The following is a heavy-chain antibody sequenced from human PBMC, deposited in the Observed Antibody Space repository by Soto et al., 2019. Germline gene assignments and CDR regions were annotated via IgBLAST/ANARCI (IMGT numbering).Heavy chain of an antibody. CDR1: GFSINTYS. V-gene: IGHV3-7*01. CDR3: AAWDISNI. Sequence: PWGSLLVSCSCFGFSINTYSMNWIRQTPGKGLEWVANINPEGNAKTYVDPVKGRFIVSRDNTRNSLDLQMNSLRVEDSSVYFCAAWDISNIWGQGILVTVSS. D-gene: IGHD2-15*01. CDR2: INPEGNAK. J-gene: IGHJ4*02.